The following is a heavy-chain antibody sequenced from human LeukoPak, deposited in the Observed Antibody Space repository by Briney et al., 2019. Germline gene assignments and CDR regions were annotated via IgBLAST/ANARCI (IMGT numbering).Heavy chain of an antibody. V-gene: IGHV4-59*08. CDR1: GGSITPYY. J-gene: IGHJ4*02. CDR3: ARYNGYAGDYVDY. CDR2: IYYSGNT. D-gene: IGHD5-12*01. Sequence: SETLSLTCTVSGGSITPYYWGWIRQPPGKGLEGIGYIYYSGNTNYNSSLKSRVTMSVDTSKNQFSLKLTSVPAADTVVYYCARYNGYAGDYVDYWGQGTLVCVSS.